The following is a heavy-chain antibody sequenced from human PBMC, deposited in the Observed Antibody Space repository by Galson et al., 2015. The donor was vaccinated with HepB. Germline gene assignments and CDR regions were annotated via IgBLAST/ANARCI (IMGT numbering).Heavy chain of an antibody. CDR2: ISYDGSNK. CDR1: GFTFSSYA. Sequence: SLRLSCAASGFTFSSYAMHWVRQAPGKGLEWVAVISYDGSNKYYADSVKGRFTISRDNSKNTLYLQMNSLRAEDTAVYYCATWGVVPAAIFDYWGQGTLVTVSS. D-gene: IGHD2-2*01. V-gene: IGHV3-30-3*01. J-gene: IGHJ4*02. CDR3: ATWGVVPAAIFDY.